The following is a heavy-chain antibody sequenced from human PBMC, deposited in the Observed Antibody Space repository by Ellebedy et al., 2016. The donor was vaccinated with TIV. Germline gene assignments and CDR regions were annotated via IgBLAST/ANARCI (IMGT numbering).Heavy chain of an antibody. CDR2: INPNSGGT. CDR3: ARGKITIFGVLIGWFDP. D-gene: IGHD3-3*01. Sequence: AASVKVSCKASGYTFTEYYMHWVRRAPGQGLEWMGWINPNSGGTNYAQKFQGRVTMTRDTSISTAYMELSRLNSDDTAMYYCARGKITIFGVLIGWFDPWGQGTLVTVSS. J-gene: IGHJ5*02. V-gene: IGHV1-2*02. CDR1: GYTFTEYY.